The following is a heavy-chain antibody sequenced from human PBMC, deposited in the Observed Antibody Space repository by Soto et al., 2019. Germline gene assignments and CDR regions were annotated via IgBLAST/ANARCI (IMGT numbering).Heavy chain of an antibody. CDR1: GLKFSDAW. Sequence: PGGSLRLSCTVSGLKFSDAWLIWVRRAPGKGPEWVGRIKSGGAVDYAAPLKGRFTISRDDSKDTMFLKMNSLKTEDSAVYFCTNDRTSFFHLEYWCQGTLVTVSS. V-gene: IGHV3-15*01. CDR3: TNDRTSFFHLEY. J-gene: IGHJ4*02. D-gene: IGHD2-2*01. CDR2: IKSGGAV.